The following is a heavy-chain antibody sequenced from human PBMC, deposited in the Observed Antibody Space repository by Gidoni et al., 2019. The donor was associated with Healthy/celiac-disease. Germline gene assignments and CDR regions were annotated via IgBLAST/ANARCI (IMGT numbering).Heavy chain of an antibody. V-gene: IGHV1-24*01. J-gene: IGHJ3*02. CDR3: ATVTLAYCGGDYYSLNAFDI. D-gene: IGHD2-21*02. CDR1: GYTLTELS. CDR2: FDPEDGET. Sequence: QVQLVQSGAEVKKPGASVKVSCKVSGYTLTELSMHWVRQAPGKGREWMGGFDPEDGETIYAQKFQGRVTMTEDTSTDTAYMELSSLRSEDTAVYYCATVTLAYCGGDYYSLNAFDIWGQGTMVTVSS.